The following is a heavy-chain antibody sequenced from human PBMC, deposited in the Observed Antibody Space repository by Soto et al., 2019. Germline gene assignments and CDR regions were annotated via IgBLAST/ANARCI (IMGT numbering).Heavy chain of an antibody. V-gene: IGHV4-4*02. CDR2: IYHSGST. J-gene: IGHJ6*02. CDR1: GGSISSSNW. CDR3: ARGGAVAGYYYYGMDV. Sequence: KPSETLSLTCAVSGGSISSSNWWSWVRQPPGKGLEWIGEIYHSGSTNYNPSLKSRVTISVDKSKNQFSLKLSSVTAADTAVYYCARGGAVAGYYYYGMDVWGQGTTVTVSS. D-gene: IGHD6-19*01.